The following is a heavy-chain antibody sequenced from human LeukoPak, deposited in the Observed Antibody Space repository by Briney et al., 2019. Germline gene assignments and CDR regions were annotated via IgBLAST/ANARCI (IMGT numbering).Heavy chain of an antibody. CDR2: IRSDGRNK. Sequence: GGSLRLSCAASGFTFSSYGMQFSSYGMNWVRQAPGQGLEWVAFIRSDGRNKYYADSVKGRLTISRDNTKNMLYLQMNSLRAEDTAVYYCAKLKSNYYYYMHVWGKGTTVIVSS. V-gene: IGHV3-30*02. J-gene: IGHJ6*03. CDR1: GFTFSSYG. CDR3: AKLKSNYYYYMHV. D-gene: IGHD6-6*01.